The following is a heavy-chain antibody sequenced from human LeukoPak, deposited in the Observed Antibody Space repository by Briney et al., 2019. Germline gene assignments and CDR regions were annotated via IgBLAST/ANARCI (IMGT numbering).Heavy chain of an antibody. V-gene: IGHV4-34*01. CDR3: AVREMALDY. J-gene: IGHJ4*02. CDR2: IYHSGST. Sequence: TSETLSLTCAVYGGSFSGYYWSWIRQPPGKGLEWIGEIYHSGSTNYNPSLKSRVTISVDKSKNQFFLKLSSVTAADTAVYYCAVREMALDYWGQGTLVTVSS. D-gene: IGHD5-24*01. CDR1: GGSFSGYY.